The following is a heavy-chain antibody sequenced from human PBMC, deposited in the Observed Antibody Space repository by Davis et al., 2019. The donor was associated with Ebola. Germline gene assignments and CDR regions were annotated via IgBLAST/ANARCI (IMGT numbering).Heavy chain of an antibody. CDR3: ARGIEYSSLYYFDY. CDR1: GGSFSGYY. J-gene: IGHJ4*02. V-gene: IGHV4-34*01. CDR2: IDHSGST. D-gene: IGHD6-6*01. Sequence: SETLSLTCAVYGGSFSGYYWSWICQPPGKGLEWIGEIDHSGSTNYNPSLESRVTISIDTSKNQFSLKLSSVTAADTAVYYCARGIEYSSLYYFDYWGQGTLVTVSS.